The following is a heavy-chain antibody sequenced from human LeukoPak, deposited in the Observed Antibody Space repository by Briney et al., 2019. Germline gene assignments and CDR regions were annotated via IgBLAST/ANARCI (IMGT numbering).Heavy chain of an antibody. CDR3: ARGYSNSGYYYYYMDV. CDR1: GYSISSGYY. Sequence: SETLSLTCTVSGYSISSGYYWGWIRQPPGKGLEWIGSIYHSGSTYYNPSLKSRVTISVDTSKNQFSLKLSSVTAADTAVYYCARGYSNSGYYYYYMDVWGKGTTVTVSS. D-gene: IGHD4-11*01. V-gene: IGHV4-38-2*02. CDR2: IYHSGST. J-gene: IGHJ6*03.